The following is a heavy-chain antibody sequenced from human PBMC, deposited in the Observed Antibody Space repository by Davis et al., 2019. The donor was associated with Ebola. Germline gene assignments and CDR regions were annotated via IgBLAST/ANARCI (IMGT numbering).Heavy chain of an antibody. CDR2: TRYDGSKI. CDR1: GFSISYYG. J-gene: IGHJ4*02. Sequence: GESLKISCEASGFSISYYGMHWVRQAPGKGLEWVAFTRYDGSKIYYADSVRGRFTISRDNSRNTLYLQMNSLRAEDTAVYYCVKDLRPMTVLSLFDTWGQGNLVTVSS. CDR3: VKDLRPMTVLSLFDT. V-gene: IGHV3-30*02. D-gene: IGHD3-16*02.